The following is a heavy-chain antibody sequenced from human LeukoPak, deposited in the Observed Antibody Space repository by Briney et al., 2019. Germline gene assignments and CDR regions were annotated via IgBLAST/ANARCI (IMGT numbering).Heavy chain of an antibody. J-gene: IGHJ5*02. D-gene: IGHD2-15*01. Sequence: ASVKVSCRASGYTFTGYYMHWVRQAPGQGLEWMGWINPNSGGTNYAQKFQGRVTMTRDTPISTAYMELSRLRSDDTAVYYCARALRILQNWFDPWGQGTLVTVSS. V-gene: IGHV1-2*02. CDR3: ARALRILQNWFDP. CDR2: INPNSGGT. CDR1: GYTFTGYY.